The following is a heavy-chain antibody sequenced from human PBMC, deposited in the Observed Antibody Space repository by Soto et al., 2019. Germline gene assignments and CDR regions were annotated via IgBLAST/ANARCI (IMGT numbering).Heavy chain of an antibody. CDR2: IDPSDSQT. D-gene: IGHD3-22*01. CDR3: ARKIYDSDTGPNFQYYFDS. J-gene: IGHJ4*02. CDR1: GYSFAGYW. Sequence: GESLKISCXGSGYSFAGYWITWVRQKPGKGLEWMGRIDPSDSQTYYSPSFRGHVTISVTKSITTVFLQWSSLRASDTAMYYCARKIYDSDTGPNFQYYFDSWGQGTPVTISS. V-gene: IGHV5-10-1*01.